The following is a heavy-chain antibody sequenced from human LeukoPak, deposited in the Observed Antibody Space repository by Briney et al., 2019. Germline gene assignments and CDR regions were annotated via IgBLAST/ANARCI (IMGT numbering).Heavy chain of an antibody. D-gene: IGHD4-17*01. CDR3: AIVYGDSHYWYFDL. J-gene: IGHJ2*01. CDR2: ISAYNGNT. CDR1: GYTFTSYG. Sequence: ASVKVSCKASGYTFTSYGISWVRQAPGQGLEWMGWISAYNGNTNYAQKLQGRVTMTTDTSTSTAYMELRSLRSDDTAVYYCAIVYGDSHYWYFDLWGRGTLVTVSS. V-gene: IGHV1-18*01.